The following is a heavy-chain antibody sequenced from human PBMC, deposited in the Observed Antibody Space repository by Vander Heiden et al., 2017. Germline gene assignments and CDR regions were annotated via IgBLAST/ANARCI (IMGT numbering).Heavy chain of an antibody. Sequence: QVQLVQSGAEVKKPGASVKVSCKASGSTFTGYYTHWVRQAPGQGLEWMGWINPNSGGTNYAQNFQGRVTMTRDTSISTAYMELRRLRSDDTAVYYCARASTSGWVFDYWGQGTLVTVSS. V-gene: IGHV1-2*02. J-gene: IGHJ4*02. CDR3: ARASTSGWVFDY. CDR2: INPNSGGT. CDR1: GSTFTGYY. D-gene: IGHD6-19*01.